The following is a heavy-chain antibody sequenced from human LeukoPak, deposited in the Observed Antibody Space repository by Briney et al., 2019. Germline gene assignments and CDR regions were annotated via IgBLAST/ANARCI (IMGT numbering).Heavy chain of an antibody. D-gene: IGHD3-22*01. CDR2: VSAYSGDT. Sequence: ASVKVSCKASGYTFTTYGITWVRQAPGQGLEWMGWVSAYSGDTDYAQSLQGRVTMTTDTSTSTAYMELTTLRSDDTVVYYCARVWYDSGNHLYFYYGLDVWGQGTTVTVSS. J-gene: IGHJ6*02. CDR3: ARVWYDSGNHLYFYYGLDV. CDR1: GYTFTTYG. V-gene: IGHV1-18*01.